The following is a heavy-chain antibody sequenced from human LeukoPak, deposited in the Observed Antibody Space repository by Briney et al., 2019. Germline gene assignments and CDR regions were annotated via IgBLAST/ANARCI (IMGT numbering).Heavy chain of an antibody. CDR1: GFTFSSHG. Sequence: PGGSLRLSCAASGFTFSSHGMNWVRQAPGKGLEWVSHINHNARTTYYAGSVKGRFTISRDNAKNSLYLQMSSVKVEDTALYYCARVSSAMAYWSNYYVDVWGKGTTVTVSS. CDR2: INHNARTT. CDR3: ARVSSAMAYWSNYYVDV. J-gene: IGHJ6*03. V-gene: IGHV3-48*01. D-gene: IGHD5-18*01.